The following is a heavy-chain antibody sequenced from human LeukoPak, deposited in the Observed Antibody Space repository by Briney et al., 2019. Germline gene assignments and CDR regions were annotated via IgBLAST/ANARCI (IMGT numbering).Heavy chain of an antibody. J-gene: IGHJ4*02. CDR3: ARRGYCSSTSCRYFDY. Sequence: GESLKSSCKGSGYSFTGYWIGWVRQMPGKGLEWMGIIYPGDSDTRYSPSFQGQVTISADKSISTAYLQWSSLKASDTAMYYCARRGYCSSTSCRYFDYWGQGTLVIVSS. V-gene: IGHV5-51*01. CDR2: IYPGDSDT. D-gene: IGHD2-2*01. CDR1: GYSFTGYW.